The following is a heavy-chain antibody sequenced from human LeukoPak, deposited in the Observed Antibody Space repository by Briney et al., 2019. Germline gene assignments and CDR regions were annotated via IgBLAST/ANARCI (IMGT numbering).Heavy chain of an antibody. D-gene: IGHD5-18*01. CDR2: INGDMTTT. CDR3: VAGGECSYGCPGS. CDR1: RSFW. Sequence: GGSLRLSCAARSFWMHWVRQAPGKGLGWVSRINGDMTTTNYAESVKGRFTISRDKAKNRVCLPLNSLRAEDTAVYFCVAGGECSYGCPGSWGQGSLVTVSS. J-gene: IGHJ5*02. V-gene: IGHV3-74*01.